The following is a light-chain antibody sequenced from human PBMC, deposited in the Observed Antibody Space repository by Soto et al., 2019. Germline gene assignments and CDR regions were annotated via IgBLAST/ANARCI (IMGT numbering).Light chain of an antibody. Sequence: DIQMTQFPSTLSASVGDRVTITCLATQSMSKWLAWYQQNQGKAPKLLIYDSSSLQSGVPSRFSGSGSGTEFTLTISSLQPDDFATYYCQQYMSYSFGQGTKVDIK. J-gene: IGKJ1*01. CDR2: DSS. CDR3: QQYMSYS. CDR1: QSMSKW. V-gene: IGKV1-5*01.